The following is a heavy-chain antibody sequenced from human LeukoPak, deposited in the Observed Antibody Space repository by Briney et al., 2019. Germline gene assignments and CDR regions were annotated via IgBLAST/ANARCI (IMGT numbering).Heavy chain of an antibody. D-gene: IGHD3-22*01. CDR2: INTKSGGT. J-gene: IGHJ4*02. CDR1: GYTFTGYS. Sequence: ASVKVSCKASGYTFTGYSMYCVRQAPGQGREWMGWINTKSGGTNYAQKCQGRVTMTRDTSTSTAYMELSRLRSDDTAVYYCASGFFDSSGYHDYWGQGTLVTVSS. V-gene: IGHV1-2*02. CDR3: ASGFFDSSGYHDY.